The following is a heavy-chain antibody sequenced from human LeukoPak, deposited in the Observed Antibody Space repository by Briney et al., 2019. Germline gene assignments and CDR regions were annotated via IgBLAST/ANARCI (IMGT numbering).Heavy chain of an antibody. Sequence: GGSLRLSCAASGFTVSSNYMSWVRQAPGKGLEWVSVIYSGGSTYYADFVKGRFTISRDNSKNTLYLQMNSLRAEDTAVYYCARELRDGYNSFYNWFDPWGQGTLVTVSS. CDR2: IYSGGST. D-gene: IGHD5-24*01. V-gene: IGHV3-53*01. CDR3: ARELRDGYNSFYNWFDP. J-gene: IGHJ5*02. CDR1: GFTVSSNY.